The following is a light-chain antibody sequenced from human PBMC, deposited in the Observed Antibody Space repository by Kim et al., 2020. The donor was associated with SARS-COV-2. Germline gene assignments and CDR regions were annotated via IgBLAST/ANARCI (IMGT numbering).Light chain of an antibody. V-gene: IGKV3-15*01. Sequence: SPGERATLACRTRQGVSTSLAWYQQKPGQAPRLLIYGTSTRATGIPARFSGSGSGTEFTLTISSLQSEDFAIYYCQQYNRWPPYIFGQGTKLEI. J-gene: IGKJ2*01. CDR3: QQYNRWPPYI. CDR2: GTS. CDR1: QGVSTS.